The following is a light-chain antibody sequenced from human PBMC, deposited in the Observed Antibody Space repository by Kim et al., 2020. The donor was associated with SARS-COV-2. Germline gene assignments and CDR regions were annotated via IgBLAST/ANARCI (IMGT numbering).Light chain of an antibody. V-gene: IGLV3-19*01. CDR3: NSRDSNDNVV. Sequence: VALGQTVRITCQGESIRTYYATRYQQKPGQAPILVIYGKNNRPSGIPDRFSGSSSGNTASLTITGTQAGDEADYYCNSRDSNDNVVFGGGTQLTVL. CDR2: GKN. J-gene: IGLJ2*01. CDR1: SIRTYY.